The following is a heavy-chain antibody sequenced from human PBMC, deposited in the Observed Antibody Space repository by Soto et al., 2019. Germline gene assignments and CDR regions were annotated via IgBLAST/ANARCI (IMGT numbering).Heavy chain of an antibody. D-gene: IGHD3-22*01. CDR1: GFTFSSYA. CDR2: ISYDGSDK. V-gene: IGHV3-30-3*01. Sequence: GGSLRLSCAASGFTFSSYAMHWVRQAPGKGLEWVALISYDGSDKDYADSVKGRFTVSRDNSRNTLFLQMNSLRAEDTAVYYCARDYYKYYDSSGYYRSPAYWGQGTLVTV. CDR3: ARDYYKYYDSSGYYRSPAY. J-gene: IGHJ4*02.